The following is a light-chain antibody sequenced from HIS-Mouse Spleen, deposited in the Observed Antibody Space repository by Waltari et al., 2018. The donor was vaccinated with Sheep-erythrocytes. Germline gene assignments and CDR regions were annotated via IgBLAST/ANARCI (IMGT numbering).Light chain of an antibody. J-gene: IGLJ2*01. CDR1: SRNVGGYNY. CDR2: DVS. Sequence: QSALTQPASVSGSPGQSIAIPCPGTSRNVGGYNYVSWYQQHPGKAPKLMIYDVSNRPSGVSNRFSGSKAGNTASLTISGLQAEDEADYYCSSYTSSSTLYVVFGGGTKLTVL. V-gene: IGLV2-14*03. CDR3: SSYTSSSTLYVV.